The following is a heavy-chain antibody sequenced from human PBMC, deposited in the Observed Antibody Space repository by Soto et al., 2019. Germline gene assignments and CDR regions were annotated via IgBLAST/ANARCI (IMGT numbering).Heavy chain of an antibody. CDR3: ARHLFIREVVPAAVMRGTNWFDP. D-gene: IGHD2-2*01. J-gene: IGHJ5*02. CDR2: IYYSGST. CDR1: GGSISSSSYY. V-gene: IGHV4-39*01. Sequence: SETLSLTCTVSGGSISSSSYYWGWIRQPPGKGLEWIGSIYYSGSTYYNPSLKSRVTISVDTSKNQFSLKLSSVTAADTAVYYCARHLFIREVVPAAVMRGTNWFDPWGQGTLVTVSS.